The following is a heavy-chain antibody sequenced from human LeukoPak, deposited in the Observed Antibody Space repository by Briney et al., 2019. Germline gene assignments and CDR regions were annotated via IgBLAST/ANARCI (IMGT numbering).Heavy chain of an antibody. V-gene: IGHV3-30-3*01. Sequence: QSGGSLRLPCAASGFTFNSHAMHWVRQAPGKGLEWVAVVSYDGTNKYYADSVKGRFTISRDNSKNTLYLQMNSLRAEDTAIYYCARDPLSPKYGSGTYPVYFDFWGQGTLVTVSS. CDR1: GFTFNSHA. D-gene: IGHD3-10*01. CDR3: ARDPLSPKYGSGTYPVYFDF. CDR2: VSYDGTNK. J-gene: IGHJ4*02.